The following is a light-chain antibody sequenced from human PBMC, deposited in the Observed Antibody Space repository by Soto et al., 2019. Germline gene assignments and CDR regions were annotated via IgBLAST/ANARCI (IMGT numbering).Light chain of an antibody. CDR1: SSDVGSYIL. V-gene: IGLV2-23*02. CDR3: CSYAGSRTFVL. Sequence: QSALTQPASVSGSPGQSITISCTGTSSDVGSYILVSWYQRHPGKAPKLMIYEDTRRPSGVSNRFSGSKSGNTASLTISGMQAEDEADYYCCSYAGSRTFVLFGGGTKLTVL. J-gene: IGLJ2*01. CDR2: EDT.